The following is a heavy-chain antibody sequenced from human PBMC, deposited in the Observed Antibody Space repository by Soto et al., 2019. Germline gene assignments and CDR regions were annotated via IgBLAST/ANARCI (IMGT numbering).Heavy chain of an antibody. CDR1: GFTFSSYA. D-gene: IGHD1-26*01. CDR3: ARGLQGGSQRGYFDS. Sequence: PGGSLRLSCAASGFTFSSYAMHWVRQAPGKGLEWVAVISYDGGNKYSADSVKGRFTISRDNSKNTLYLQMNGLRPDHTAVYYCARGLQGGSQRGYFDSWGMGTLVTVSS. V-gene: IGHV3-30-3*01. CDR2: ISYDGGNK. J-gene: IGHJ4*02.